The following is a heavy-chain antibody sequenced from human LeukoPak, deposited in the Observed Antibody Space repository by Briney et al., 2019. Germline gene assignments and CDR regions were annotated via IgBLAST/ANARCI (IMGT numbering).Heavy chain of an antibody. J-gene: IGHJ4*02. CDR1: GFTFDDYA. CDR3: ARVRDCGGGSCFSYLDY. V-gene: IGHV3-9*01. CDR2: ISWNSGSI. D-gene: IGHD2-15*01. Sequence: GGSLRLSCAASGFTFDDYAMHWVRQTPGKGLEWVSSISWNSGSIRYADSVKGRFTISRDNAKNSLYLQMNSLRAEDTAVYYCARVRDCGGGSCFSYLDYWGQGTLVTVSS.